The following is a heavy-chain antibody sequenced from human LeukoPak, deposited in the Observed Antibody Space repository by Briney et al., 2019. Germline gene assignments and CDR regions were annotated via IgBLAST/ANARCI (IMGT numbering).Heavy chain of an antibody. CDR2: IIPIFGTA. D-gene: IGHD5-18*01. J-gene: IGHJ3*02. Sequence: GASVKVSCKASGGTFSSYAISWVRQAPGQWLEWMGGIIPIFGTANYAQKFQGRVTITADESTSTAYMELSSLRSEDTAVYYCARARRRGHSYGRNDAFDIWGQGTMVTVSS. CDR1: GGTFSSYA. CDR3: ARARRRGHSYGRNDAFDI. V-gene: IGHV1-69*13.